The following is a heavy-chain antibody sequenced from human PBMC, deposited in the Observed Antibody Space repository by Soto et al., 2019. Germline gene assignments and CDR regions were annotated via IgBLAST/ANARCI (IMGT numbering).Heavy chain of an antibody. V-gene: IGHV3-23*01. Sequence: EVQLLESGGGLVQPGGSLRLSCAASGFTFSSYAMSWVRQAPGKGLEWVSAISGSGGSTYYADSVKGRFTISRDNSKNTLYRQRNSLRAEDTAVYYCAKVTGTTRGAFDIWGQGTMVTVSS. CDR3: AKVTGTTRGAFDI. D-gene: IGHD1-20*01. J-gene: IGHJ3*02. CDR1: GFTFSSYA. CDR2: ISGSGGST.